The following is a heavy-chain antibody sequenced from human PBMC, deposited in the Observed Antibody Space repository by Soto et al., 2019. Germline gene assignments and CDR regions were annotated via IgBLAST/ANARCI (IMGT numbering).Heavy chain of an antibody. J-gene: IGHJ4*02. V-gene: IGHV2-5*02. Sequence: QITLKESGPTLVKPTQTLTLTCTFSGFSLSTSGVGVGWIRQPPGKALEWLALIYWDDDKRSSPSLKSRLTLSKDNSKHQVVRTMTTMEPVATATYYCAHSPPTVGVHFDYWGQGTLVTVSS. CDR1: GFSLSTSGVG. D-gene: IGHD4-17*01. CDR2: IYWDDDK. CDR3: AHSPPTVGVHFDY.